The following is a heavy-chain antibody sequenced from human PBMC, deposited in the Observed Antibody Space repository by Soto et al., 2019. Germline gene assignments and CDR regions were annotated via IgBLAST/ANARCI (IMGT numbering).Heavy chain of an antibody. CDR3: AKDRGFPPQWLVHYYYGMDV. V-gene: IGHV3-30*18. Sequence: GGSLRLSCAASGFTFSSYGMHWVRQAPGKGLEWVAVISYDGSNKYYADSVKGRFTISRDNSKNTLYLQMNSLRAEDTAVYYCAKDRGFPPQWLVHYYYGMDVWGQGTTVTVSS. J-gene: IGHJ6*02. CDR2: ISYDGSNK. D-gene: IGHD6-19*01. CDR1: GFTFSSYG.